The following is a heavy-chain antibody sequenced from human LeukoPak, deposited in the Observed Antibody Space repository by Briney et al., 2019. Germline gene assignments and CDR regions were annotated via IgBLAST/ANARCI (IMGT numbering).Heavy chain of an antibody. CDR1: GDSISSCNCH. J-gene: IGHJ4*02. CDR3: ASTTVRTGY. D-gene: IGHD4-17*01. V-gene: IGHV4-39*07. CDR2: IYHSGST. Sequence: SETLSLTCTVSGDSISSCNCHWGWIRQSPGKALEWIGSIYHSGSTYYSPSLNNRVTMSVDTSKNQVSLKVTSVTAADTAVYYCASTTVRTGYWGQGTLVTVSS.